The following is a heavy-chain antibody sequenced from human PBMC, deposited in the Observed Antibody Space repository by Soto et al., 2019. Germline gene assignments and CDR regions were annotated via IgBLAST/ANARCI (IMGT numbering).Heavy chain of an antibody. V-gene: IGHV1-69*01. CDR1: GATFSTYA. CDR3: ARPSPGGGGLGSWNAYKSYGLDV. CDR2: VIPLFGTS. Sequence: QVQLVQSGAEVKEPGSSVKVSCKASGATFSTYAISWVRQAPGQGLEGMGDVIPLFGTSKTAQKFQGRVTITANEPTNTDYMDLSILSSEDTPGYYCARPSPGGGGLGSWNAYKSYGLDVWGQGTTVTVSS. D-gene: IGHD1-1*01. J-gene: IGHJ6*02.